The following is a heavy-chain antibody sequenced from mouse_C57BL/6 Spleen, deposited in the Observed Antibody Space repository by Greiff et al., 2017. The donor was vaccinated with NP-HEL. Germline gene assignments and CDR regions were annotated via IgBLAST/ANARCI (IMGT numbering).Heavy chain of an antibody. Sequence: VKLVESGPGLVAPSQSLSITCTVSGFSLTSYGVDWVRQHPGKGLEWLGVIWGGGSTNYNSAHLSRLSISKDNSKSQVFLKMNSLQTDDTAMYYCATLRRWFAYWGQGILVTVSA. CDR1: GFSLTSYG. V-gene: IGHV2-9*01. CDR3: ATLRRWFAY. CDR2: IWGGGST. J-gene: IGHJ3*01.